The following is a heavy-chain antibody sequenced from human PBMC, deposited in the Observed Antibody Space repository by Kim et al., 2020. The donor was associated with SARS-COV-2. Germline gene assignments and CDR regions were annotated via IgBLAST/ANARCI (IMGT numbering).Heavy chain of an antibody. J-gene: IGHJ4*02. CDR3: ASTVYDSGGYYYPFDY. CDR1: GYTLSELS. Sequence: ASVKVSCKVSGYTLSELSMHWVRQAPGEGLEWMGGFDPDDGRPTYAEKFQGRVTMTEDTSADTTYMELSSLRSDDTAVYWCASTVYDSGGYYYPFDYWGQ. D-gene: IGHD3-22*01. CDR2: FDPDDGRP. V-gene: IGHV1-24*01.